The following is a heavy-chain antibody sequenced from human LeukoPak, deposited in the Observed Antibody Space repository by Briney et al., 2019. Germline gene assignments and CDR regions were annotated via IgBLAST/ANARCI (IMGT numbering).Heavy chain of an antibody. J-gene: IGHJ4*02. Sequence: PGGSLRLSFAACGFPFSSYWMHWLRPVPGRGRVWGAHLNPRGSSITYAASVKGRFTISRDNAKNTLYLQMDSLRAEDTGVYYCARSNQADDYWGQGTLVTVSS. V-gene: IGHV3-74*01. D-gene: IGHD1-14*01. CDR1: GFPFSSYW. CDR2: LNPRGSSI. CDR3: ARSNQADDY.